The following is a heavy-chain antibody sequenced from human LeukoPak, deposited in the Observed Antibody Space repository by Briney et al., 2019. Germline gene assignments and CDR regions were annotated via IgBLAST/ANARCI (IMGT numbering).Heavy chain of an antibody. J-gene: IGHJ4*02. Sequence: PGGSLRLSCATSGFTFSNYGMHYVCQAPGKRLEWVAVISYDGSNKYYADSVKGRFTISRDNSKNTLYLQMNSLRPEDAAVYYCANLPLWGQGTLVTVSS. V-gene: IGHV3-30*18. CDR1: GFTFSNYG. CDR2: ISYDGSNK. CDR3: ANLPL.